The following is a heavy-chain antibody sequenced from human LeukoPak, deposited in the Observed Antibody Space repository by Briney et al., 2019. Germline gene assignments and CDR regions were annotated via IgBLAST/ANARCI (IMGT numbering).Heavy chain of an antibody. CDR1: GFTFSSYA. Sequence: PGGSLRRSCAASGFTFSSYAMSWVRQAPGKGLEWVSAISGSGGSTYYADSVKGRFTISRDNSKNTLYLQMNSLRAEDTAVYYCAIKGGYYDFWSGYLDYWGQGTLVTVSS. D-gene: IGHD3-3*01. J-gene: IGHJ4*02. CDR2: ISGSGGST. V-gene: IGHV3-23*01. CDR3: AIKGGYYDFWSGYLDY.